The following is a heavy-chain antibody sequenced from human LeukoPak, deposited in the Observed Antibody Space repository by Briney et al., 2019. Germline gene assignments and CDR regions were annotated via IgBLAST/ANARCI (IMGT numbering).Heavy chain of an antibody. CDR3: ARETSQKGAHYMDV. Sequence: SQTLSLTCTVSGGSISSGSYYWSWIRQPAGKGLEWIGRIYTSGSTNYNPPLKSRVTISVDTSKNQFSLKLSSVTAADTAVYYCARETSQKGAHYMDVWGKGTTVTISS. D-gene: IGHD3-16*01. CDR2: IYTSGST. J-gene: IGHJ6*03. CDR1: GGSISSGSYY. V-gene: IGHV4-61*02.